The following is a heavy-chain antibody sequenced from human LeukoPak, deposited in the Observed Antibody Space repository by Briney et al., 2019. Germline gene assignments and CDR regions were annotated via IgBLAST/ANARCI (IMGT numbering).Heavy chain of an antibody. CDR3: ARAGLILRFLEPRASAFDY. J-gene: IGHJ4*02. V-gene: IGHV1-2*06. CDR1: GYTFTGYY. D-gene: IGHD3-3*01. CDR2: INPNSGGT. Sequence: GASVKVSCKASGYTFTGYYMHWVRQAPGQGLEWMGRINPNSGGTNYAQKFQCRVTMTRATSISTAYMELSRLRSDDTAVYYCARAGLILRFLEPRASAFDYWGQGTLVTVSS.